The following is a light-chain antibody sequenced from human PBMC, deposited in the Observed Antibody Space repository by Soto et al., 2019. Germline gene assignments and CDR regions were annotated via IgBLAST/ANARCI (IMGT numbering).Light chain of an antibody. V-gene: IGLV2-14*01. CDR1: SSDVGAYNH. Sequence: QSALAQPASVSGSPGQSITISCTGTSSDVGAYNHVSWYQQHPGKAPQLIIYEVSNRPSGLSNRFSASKSGNTAFLTISGLQAEDGAHYYCCSYTTRSTLVFGTGTKSPS. CDR2: EVS. J-gene: IGLJ1*01. CDR3: CSYTTRSTLV.